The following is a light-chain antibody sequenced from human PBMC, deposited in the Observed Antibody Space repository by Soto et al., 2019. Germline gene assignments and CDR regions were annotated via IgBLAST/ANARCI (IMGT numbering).Light chain of an antibody. CDR3: QQDDNWPWA. Sequence: EMVMTQSPATLSVYPGERATLSCRASQSVSSNLAWYQQKRGQPPRLLISGASTRATGIPARFSGSVSGTEFTLTISSLQSEDFAVYYCQQDDNWPWAFGQGTKVDI. CDR1: QSVSSN. J-gene: IGKJ1*01. CDR2: GAS. V-gene: IGKV3-15*01.